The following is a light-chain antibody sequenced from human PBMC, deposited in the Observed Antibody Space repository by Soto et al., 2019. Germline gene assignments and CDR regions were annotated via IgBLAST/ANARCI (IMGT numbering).Light chain of an antibody. J-gene: IGKJ5*01. CDR2: GAS. Sequence: TVMTQSAATLSVYPGERATLSCRASQSVSTKLAWYQQKPGQAPRLLIYGASTRATGIPARFSGSGSGTEFTLTVSSLQSEDFAVYYCQQYDDWPPITFGQGTRLEIK. CDR3: QQYDDWPPIT. V-gene: IGKV3D-15*01. CDR1: QSVSTK.